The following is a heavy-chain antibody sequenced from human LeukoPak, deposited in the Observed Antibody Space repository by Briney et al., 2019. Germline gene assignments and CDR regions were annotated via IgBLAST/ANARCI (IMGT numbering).Heavy chain of an antibody. CDR3: ARDSGYGPVAQGI. V-gene: IGHV1-18*01. CDR2: ISAYNGNT. Sequence: GASVKVSCKASGYTFTSYGISWVRQAPGQGLEWMGWISAYNGNTNYAQKLQGRVTMTTDTSTSTVYMELSSLRSEDTAVYYCARDSGYGPVAQGIWGQGTLVTVSS. J-gene: IGHJ4*02. D-gene: IGHD3-10*01. CDR1: GYTFTSYG.